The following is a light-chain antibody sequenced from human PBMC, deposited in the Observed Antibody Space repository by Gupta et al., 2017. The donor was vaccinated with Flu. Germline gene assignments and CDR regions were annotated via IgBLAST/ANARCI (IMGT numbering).Light chain of an antibody. CDR1: TGAVTSGHY. CDR3: LLVYGDARPV. J-gene: IGLJ3*02. Sequence: QAVVTPASSLTVSPGGTVTLTCDSSTGAVTSGHYPFWFQQKPGQAPRTLIYDTNSKHSWTPARFSGSLRGGKAALTLSGAQPEDEAEYYCLLVYGDARPVIGGGTELTVL. V-gene: IGLV7-46*01. CDR2: DTN.